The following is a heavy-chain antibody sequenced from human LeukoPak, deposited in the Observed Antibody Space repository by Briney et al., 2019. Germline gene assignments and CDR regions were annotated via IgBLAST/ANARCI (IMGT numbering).Heavy chain of an antibody. CDR2: INSDGKST. Sequence: GGSLRLSCAASGFTFSSFWMHWVRQVPGEGLVWVSYINSDGKSTAYADSVKGRFTISRDNAKNTLYLQMSSLRAEDTAIYYCVYSGFDWTYYFDWWGQGTLVTVSS. D-gene: IGHD5-12*01. V-gene: IGHV3-74*01. CDR3: VYSGFDWTYYFDW. J-gene: IGHJ4*02. CDR1: GFTFSSFW.